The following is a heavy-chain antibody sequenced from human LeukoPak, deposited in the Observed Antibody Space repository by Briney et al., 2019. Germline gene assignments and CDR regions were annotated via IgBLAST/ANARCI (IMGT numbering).Heavy chain of an antibody. CDR3: ARVDEDNHYYGMDV. D-gene: IGHD1-1*01. Sequence: GGSLRLSCAASGFSFVDYSMICVRQAPGKGLEWVSCISGSSTYKFYADSLKGRFTISRDNTKTSLYLQMNSLGVEDTAVYYCARVDEDNHYYGMDVWGQGTTVTVSS. J-gene: IGHJ6*02. CDR2: ISGSSTYK. CDR1: GFSFVDYS. V-gene: IGHV3-21*01.